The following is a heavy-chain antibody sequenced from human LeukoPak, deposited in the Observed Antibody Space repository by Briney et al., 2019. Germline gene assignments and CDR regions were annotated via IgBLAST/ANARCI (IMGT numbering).Heavy chain of an antibody. CDR3: ARGIPPRYCSGGSCYSKHYYYYYYMDV. CDR2: INHSGET. D-gene: IGHD2-15*01. V-gene: IGHV4-38-2*01. Sequence: SETLSLTCAVSGYSISSGYYWSWIRQPPGKGVEWIATINHSGETYYNPSLKSRVTISVDTSKNQFSLKLSSVTAADTAVYYCARGIPPRYCSGGSCYSKHYYYYYYMDVWGKGTTVTVSS. CDR1: GYSISSGYY. J-gene: IGHJ6*03.